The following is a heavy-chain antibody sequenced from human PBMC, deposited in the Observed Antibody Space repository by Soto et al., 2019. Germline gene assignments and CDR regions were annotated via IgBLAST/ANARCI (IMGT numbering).Heavy chain of an antibody. D-gene: IGHD6-19*01. V-gene: IGHV3-30*18. CDR2: ISYDGSNK. J-gene: IGHJ4*02. CDR3: AKDQVPFMAVAGLPDY. CDR1: GFTFSSYG. Sequence: QVQLVESGGGVVQPGRSLRLSCAASGFTFSSYGMHWVRQAPGKGLEWVAVISYDGSNKYYADSVKGRFTISRDNSKNTLYLQMNSLRAEDTAVYYCAKDQVPFMAVAGLPDYWGQGTLVTVSS.